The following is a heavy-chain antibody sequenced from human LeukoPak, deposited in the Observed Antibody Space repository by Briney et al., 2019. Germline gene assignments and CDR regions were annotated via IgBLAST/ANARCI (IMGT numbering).Heavy chain of an antibody. CDR1: GYTFTSYG. V-gene: IGHV1-18*01. CDR2: ISAYNGNT. J-gene: IGHJ4*02. CDR3: ARKGSSSCFDY. D-gene: IGHD6-6*01. Sequence: ASVKVSCKASGYTFTSYGISWVRQAPGQGLEWMGWISAYNGNTNYAQKLQGRVTMTTDTSTSTVYMELSSLRSEDTAVYYCARKGSSSCFDYWGQGTLVTVSS.